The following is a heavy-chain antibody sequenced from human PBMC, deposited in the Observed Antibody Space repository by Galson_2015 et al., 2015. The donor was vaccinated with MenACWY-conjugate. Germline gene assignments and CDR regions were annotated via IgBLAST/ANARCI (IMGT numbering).Heavy chain of an antibody. CDR2: IDPVDSNT. J-gene: IGHJ6*02. D-gene: IGHD1-26*01. Sequence: QSGAEVKKPGESLKISCKGTGYSFTNYWIAWVRQMPGKGLEWMGLIDPVDSNTRYSPSFQGQVTISADKSISTAYLQWTRLRPSGAAMYFRGGHPPGGRGMDRRGPGTPVTGSS. V-gene: IGHV5-51*01. CDR3: GGHPPGGRGMDR. CDR1: GYSFTNYW.